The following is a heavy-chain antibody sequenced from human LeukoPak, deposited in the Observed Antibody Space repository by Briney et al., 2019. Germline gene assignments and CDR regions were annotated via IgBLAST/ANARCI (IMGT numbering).Heavy chain of an antibody. CDR2: IYYSGST. CDR3: ARLQVHCGGDCYTRWFDP. J-gene: IGHJ5*02. CDR1: GGSVSSYY. D-gene: IGHD2-21*02. V-gene: IGHV4-59*08. Sequence: SETLSLTCTVSGGSVSSYYWSWIRQPPGKGLEWIAYIYYSGSTKYNPSLKSRVTISLDRSKNRFSLKLRSVTAADTAVYYCARLQVHCGGDCYTRWFDPWGQGTLVTVSS.